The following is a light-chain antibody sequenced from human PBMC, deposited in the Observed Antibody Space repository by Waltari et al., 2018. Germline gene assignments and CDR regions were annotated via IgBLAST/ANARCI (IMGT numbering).Light chain of an antibody. CDR1: QGISNY. CDR3: QQTYKTPHT. CDR2: AAS. V-gene: IGKV1-39*01. Sequence: DIQMTQSPSSLSASVGDRVTITCRATQGISNYLAWYQQKPGKVPKLLIYAASSLRSGVPSRFSGSGSGTDFSLTISSLQPEDFATYFCQQTYKTPHTFGQGTKLEIK. J-gene: IGKJ2*01.